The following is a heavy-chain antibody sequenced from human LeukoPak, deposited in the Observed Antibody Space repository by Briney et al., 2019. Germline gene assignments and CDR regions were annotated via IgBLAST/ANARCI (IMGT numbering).Heavy chain of an antibody. D-gene: IGHD2/OR15-2a*01. CDR2: ISNNGGRT. CDR1: GCSFSSNT. CDR3: ASDEDTSALSEY. J-gene: IGHJ1*01. Sequence: PGGSLRLSCAGSGCSFSSNTMSWVRQAPGRGLEWVSAISNNGGRTDDADSVKGRFTISRDNSKSTLYLHMDSLRAEDTAVYYCASDEDTSALSEYGGQGTLVTVSS. V-gene: IGHV3-23*01.